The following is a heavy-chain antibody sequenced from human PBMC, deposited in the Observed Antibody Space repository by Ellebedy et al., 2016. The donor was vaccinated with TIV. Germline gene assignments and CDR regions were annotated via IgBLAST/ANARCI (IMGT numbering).Heavy chain of an antibody. J-gene: IGHJ3*02. Sequence: TLSLTCTLSGLSVNSNGMRVNWIRQPPGKALEWLGCIDWDDDTFYSTSLKTRLTISKDTSKNQVVLTMTVMDPVDTATYYCARTSRDAFDIWGQGAMVTVSS. CDR1: GLSVNSNGMR. CDR3: ARTSRDAFDI. V-gene: IGHV2-70*04. CDR2: IDWDDDT.